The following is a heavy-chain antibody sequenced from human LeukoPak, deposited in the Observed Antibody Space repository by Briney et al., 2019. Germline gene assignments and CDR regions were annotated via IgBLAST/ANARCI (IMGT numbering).Heavy chain of an antibody. Sequence: TPSETLSLTCTVSGGSISSSSYYWGWIRQPPGKGLEWIGSIYYSGSTYYNPSLKSRVTISVDTSKNQFSLKLSSVTAADTAVYYCARNRIAAAGTRGDYWGQGTLVTVSS. CDR2: IYYSGST. J-gene: IGHJ4*02. CDR3: ARNRIAAAGTRGDY. D-gene: IGHD6-13*01. V-gene: IGHV4-39*07. CDR1: GGSISSSSYY.